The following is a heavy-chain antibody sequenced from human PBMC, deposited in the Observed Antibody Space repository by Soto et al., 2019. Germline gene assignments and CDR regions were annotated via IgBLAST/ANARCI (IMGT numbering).Heavy chain of an antibody. D-gene: IGHD6-19*01. CDR2: ISAYNGNT. Sequence: ASVKVSCKDPGYTFTSYGISWLRQAPGQWLEWMGWISAYNGNTNYAQKLQGRVTMTTDTSTSTAYMELRSLRSDDTAVYYCARGRQWLAPLGPWGQGTLVTVSS. V-gene: IGHV1-18*01. J-gene: IGHJ4*02. CDR3: ARGRQWLAPLGP. CDR1: GYTFTSYG.